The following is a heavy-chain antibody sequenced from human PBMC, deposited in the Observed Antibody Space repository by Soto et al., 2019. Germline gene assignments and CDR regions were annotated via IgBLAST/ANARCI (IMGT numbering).Heavy chain of an antibody. CDR2: ISAYNGNT. V-gene: IGHV1-18*04. J-gene: IGHJ6*02. D-gene: IGHD3-10*01. CDR3: ARGLWFGDYLYGMDV. CDR1: GYTFTSYG. Sequence: ASLQGSCHASGYTFTSYGIIWARPAPGQGLEWMGWISAYNGNTNYAQKLQGRVTMTTDTSTSTAYMELRSLRSGDTAVYYCARGLWFGDYLYGMDVWGQGTTVTVSS.